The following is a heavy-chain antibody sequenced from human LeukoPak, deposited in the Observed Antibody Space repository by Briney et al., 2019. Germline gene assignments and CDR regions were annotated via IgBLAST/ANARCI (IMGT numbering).Heavy chain of an antibody. CDR3: AKEFYGDYLL. J-gene: IGHJ4*02. Sequence: PGGSLRLSCTASGFIFRTYAMTWVRQAPGKGLEWVSAISGSGGSTYCADSVKGRFTISRDNSKNTLYLQMNSLRAEDTAVYYCAKEFYGDYLLWGQGTLVTVSS. CDR2: ISGSGGST. CDR1: GFIFRTYA. D-gene: IGHD4-17*01. V-gene: IGHV3-23*01.